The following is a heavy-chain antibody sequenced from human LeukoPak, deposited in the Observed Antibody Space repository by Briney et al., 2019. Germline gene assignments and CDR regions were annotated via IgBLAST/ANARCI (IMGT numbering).Heavy chain of an antibody. CDR3: ARRSPYRVRGPLGIWFGP. V-gene: IGHV1-8*01. J-gene: IGHJ5*02. D-gene: IGHD3-10*01. CDR2: MNPNSGNT. CDR1: GCTFTSYD. Sequence: GASVKVSCKASGCTFTSYDINWVRQATGQGLEWMGWMNPNSGNTGYAQKFQGRVTMTRNTSISTAYMELSSLRSEDTAVYYCARRSPYRVRGPLGIWFGPWGQGTLVTVSS.